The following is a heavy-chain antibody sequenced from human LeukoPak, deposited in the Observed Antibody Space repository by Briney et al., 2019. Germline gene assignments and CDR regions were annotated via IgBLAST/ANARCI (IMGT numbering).Heavy chain of an antibody. V-gene: IGHV1-18*01. Sequence: ASVKVSCKASGYTFTSYGISWVRQAPGQGLEWMGWISAYNGNTNYAQKLQGRVTMTTDTSTSTAYMELRSLRSDDTAVYHCATKQWLVPFAYWGQGTLVTVSS. J-gene: IGHJ4*02. D-gene: IGHD6-19*01. CDR3: ATKQWLVPFAY. CDR2: ISAYNGNT. CDR1: GYTFTSYG.